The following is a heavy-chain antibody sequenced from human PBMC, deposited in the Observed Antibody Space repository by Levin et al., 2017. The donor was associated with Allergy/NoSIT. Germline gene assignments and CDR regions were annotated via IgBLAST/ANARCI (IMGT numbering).Heavy chain of an antibody. CDR2: IYYSGST. D-gene: IGHD3-22*01. Sequence: SETLSLTCTVSGGSISSSSYYWGWIRQPPGKGLEWIGSIYYSGSTYYNPSLKSRVTISVDTSKNQFSLKLSSVTAADTAVYYCARLAVTMIVVSIDGMDGWGQGTTVTVSS. V-gene: IGHV4-39*01. CDR3: ARLAVTMIVVSIDGMDG. J-gene: IGHJ6*02. CDR1: GGSISSSSYY.